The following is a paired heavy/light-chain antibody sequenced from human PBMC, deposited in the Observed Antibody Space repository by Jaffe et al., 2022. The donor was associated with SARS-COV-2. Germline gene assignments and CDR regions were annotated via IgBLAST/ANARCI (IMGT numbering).Light chain of an antibody. J-gene: IGKJ2*01. CDR2: AES. CDR3: LQHNGFPYT. Sequence: DIQMTQSPSSLSASVGDRVTITCRASQGIGNDLGWYQQQPGKAPKRLIYAESSLQSGVPSRFSGSGSGTEFTLTISGLQPEDFATYYCLQHNGFPYTFGQGTQLEIK. CDR1: QGIGND. V-gene: IGKV1-17*01.
Heavy chain of an antibody. CDR2: FDPEDGET. D-gene: IGHD2-2*01. CDR1: GHSFTEFS. CDR3: ATSRILVVPGVTLFHRHRKYQLDP. J-gene: IGHJ5*02. Sequence: QVHVVQSGAELKRPGASVKVSCKVSGHSFTEFSIHWVRQAPGRGLDWMGAFDPEDGETIYSPKFQGRLTMTGDTSTGTAYMELSSLRSDDTAVYYCATSRILVVPGVTLFHRHRKYQLDPWGQGTLVAVSP. V-gene: IGHV1-24*01.